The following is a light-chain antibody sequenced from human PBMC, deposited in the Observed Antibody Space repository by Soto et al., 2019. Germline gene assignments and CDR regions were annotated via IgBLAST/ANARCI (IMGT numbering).Light chain of an antibody. CDR1: QSVSSY. V-gene: IGKV3-11*01. CDR2: DAS. J-gene: IGKJ1*01. Sequence: EIVLTQSPSTLSLSPGERATLSFRASQSVSSYLAWYQQKPGRAPTLLIFDASNRATGIPARFIGSGSGTDFTLTIISRLPDDFAVYYCQQRNNCPRTFGQGTKVDIK. CDR3: QQRNNCPRT.